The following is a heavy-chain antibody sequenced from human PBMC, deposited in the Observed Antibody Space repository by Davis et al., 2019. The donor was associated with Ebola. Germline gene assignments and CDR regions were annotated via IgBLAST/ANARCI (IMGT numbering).Heavy chain of an antibody. CDR3: AKVDCSGGSCYGMDV. J-gene: IGHJ6*02. D-gene: IGHD2-15*01. V-gene: IGHV3-73*01. CDR2: IRTKANNYAT. Sequence: GGSLRLTCAASGFTFSDSAVHWVRQASGKGLEWVGRIRTKANNYATAYAASVKGRFTISRDNSKNTLYLQMNSLRAEDTAVHYCAKVDCSGGSCYGMDVWGQGTTVTVSS. CDR1: GFTFSDSA.